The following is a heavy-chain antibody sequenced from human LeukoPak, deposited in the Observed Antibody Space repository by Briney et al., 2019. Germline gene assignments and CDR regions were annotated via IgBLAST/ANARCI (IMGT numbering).Heavy chain of an antibody. CDR3: AKGYSSSWYSAGYFQH. V-gene: IGHV3-23*01. CDR2: ITGSGGAT. J-gene: IGHJ1*01. CDR1: GFTFSTYA. Sequence: GGSLRLSCAASGFTFSTYAVNWVRQAPGKGLEWVSAITGSGGATYYADSVKGRFTISRDNSKNTLYLQMNSLRAEDAAVYYCAKGYSSSWYSAGYFQHWGQGTLVTVSS. D-gene: IGHD6-13*01.